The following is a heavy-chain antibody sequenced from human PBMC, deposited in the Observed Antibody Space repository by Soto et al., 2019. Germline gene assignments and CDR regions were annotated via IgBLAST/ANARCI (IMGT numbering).Heavy chain of an antibody. D-gene: IGHD3-10*01. V-gene: IGHV3-21*01. CDR1: GFTLTSYT. Sequence: GGSLRLSCAASGFTLTSYTMNWVRQASGKGLEWVSSITSSSSHIYYADSVKGRFTISRDNAGNSLYLQMNSLRAEDSAVYYCVRERGLSSFYGMDVWGQGTTVTVSS. J-gene: IGHJ6*02. CDR2: ITSSSSHI. CDR3: VRERGLSSFYGMDV.